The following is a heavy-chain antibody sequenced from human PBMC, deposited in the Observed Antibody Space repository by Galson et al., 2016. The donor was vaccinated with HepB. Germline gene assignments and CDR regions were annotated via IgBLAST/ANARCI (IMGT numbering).Heavy chain of an antibody. J-gene: IGHJ6*01. CDR1: RFTFSSYA. Sequence: SLRLSCAASRFTFSSYAMSWVRQAPGKGLEWVSTISGSGAATFYADSVKGRFTISRDNSKNTLYLQMNSLRAEDTAVFYCAKDLVVPYGLDVWGQGTTVTVPS. CDR2: ISGSGAAT. V-gene: IGHV3-23*01. D-gene: IGHD2-15*01. CDR3: AKDLVVPYGLDV.